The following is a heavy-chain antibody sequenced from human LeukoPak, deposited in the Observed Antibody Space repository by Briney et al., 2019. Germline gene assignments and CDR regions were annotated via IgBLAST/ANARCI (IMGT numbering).Heavy chain of an antibody. CDR2: INPNSGGT. V-gene: IGHV1-2*02. Sequence: ASVKVSCKASGYTFTDYYMHWVRQAPGQGLEWMGWINPNSGGTKYAEKFQGRVTMTRDTSISTAYMELSSLSSDDTAAYYCARGRVSVGDASGWSGWGQGTLVTGSS. CDR1: GYTFTDYY. D-gene: IGHD6-19*01. J-gene: IGHJ4*02. CDR3: ARGRVSVGDASGWSG.